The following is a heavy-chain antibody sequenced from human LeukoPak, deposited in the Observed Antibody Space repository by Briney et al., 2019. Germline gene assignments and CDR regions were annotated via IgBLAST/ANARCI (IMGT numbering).Heavy chain of an antibody. D-gene: IGHD1-26*01. CDR3: AREEALVGATSYFDY. J-gene: IGHJ4*02. CDR1: GYTFSVYG. V-gene: IGHV1-18*01. CDR2: ISPYNGNT. Sequence: GASVKVSCKASGYTFSVYGITWVRQAPGQGLEWMGWISPYNGNTSYAQKFQGRVTMTRDMSTSTVYMELSSLRSEDTAVYYCAREEALVGATSYFDYWGQGTLVTVSS.